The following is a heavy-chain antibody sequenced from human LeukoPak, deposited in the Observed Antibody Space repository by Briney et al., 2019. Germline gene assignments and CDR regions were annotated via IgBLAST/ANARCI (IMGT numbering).Heavy chain of an antibody. CDR1: GFSFSTYW. J-gene: IGHJ4*02. Sequence: GGSLRLSCAASGFSFSTYWLHWVRQAPGKGLVWVSRINIDGSSTYYADSVKGRFTISRDNAKNTLFLQMNSLRAEDTAVYYCGRAKNSWSDSVPDCWGQGTLVTVSS. V-gene: IGHV3-74*01. CDR3: GRAKNSWSDSVPDC. D-gene: IGHD3-22*01. CDR2: INIDGSST.